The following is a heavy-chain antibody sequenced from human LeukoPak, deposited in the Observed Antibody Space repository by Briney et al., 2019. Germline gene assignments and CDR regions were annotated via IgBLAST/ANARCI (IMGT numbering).Heavy chain of an antibody. V-gene: IGHV4-59*01. D-gene: IGHD4-17*01. Sequence: PSETLCLTCAASGFTISSYYWSWIRQAPGKGLEWVAYIYYSGSTNYNASLKSRVAISVDTSKNQFSLKLSSVTAADTAVYYCARVAGTVTNSRYFDYWGQGTGVSVFS. CDR1: GFTISSYY. CDR2: IYYSGST. CDR3: ARVAGTVTNSRYFDY. J-gene: IGHJ4*02.